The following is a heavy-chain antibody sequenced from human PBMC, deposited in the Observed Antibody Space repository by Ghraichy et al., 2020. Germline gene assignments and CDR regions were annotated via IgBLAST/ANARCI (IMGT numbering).Heavy chain of an antibody. V-gene: IGHV3-23*01. D-gene: IGHD4-23*01. J-gene: IGHJ5*02. CDR1: GFTFSSYA. Sequence: GGSLRLSCAASGFTFSSYAMSWVRQAPGKGLEWVSAISGSGGSTYYADSVKGRFTISRDNSKNTLYLQMNSLRAEDTAVYYCAKDPTVTLRSIPTGDWFDPWGQGTLVTVSS. CDR2: ISGSGGST. CDR3: AKDPTVTLRSIPTGDWFDP.